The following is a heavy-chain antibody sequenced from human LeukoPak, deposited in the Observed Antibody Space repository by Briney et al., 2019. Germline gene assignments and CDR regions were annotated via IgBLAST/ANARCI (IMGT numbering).Heavy chain of an antibody. Sequence: SETLSLTCAVYGGSFSGDFWSWLRQSPGKGLEWIGEIKHDGSTTYNPSLKSRVTISVDTSKNQFSLKLSSVTAADTAVYYCARDLLNSSGWMIWGQGTLVTVSS. J-gene: IGHJ4*02. CDR2: IKHDGST. CDR1: GGSFSGDF. V-gene: IGHV4-34*01. CDR3: ARDLLNSSGWMI. D-gene: IGHD6-19*01.